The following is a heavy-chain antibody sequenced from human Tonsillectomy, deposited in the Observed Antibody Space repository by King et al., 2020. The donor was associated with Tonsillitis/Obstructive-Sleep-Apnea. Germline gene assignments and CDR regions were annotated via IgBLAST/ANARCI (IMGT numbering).Heavy chain of an antibody. CDR1: GFTFSSYD. V-gene: IGHV3-13*04. Sequence: VQLVESGGGLVQPGGSLRLSCAASGFTFSSYDMHWVRQVTGKGLEWVSGIGPAGDTYSPGSVKGRFPISRENAKNSWYLRMTSLRAGDTAVYYCARGEHWGIERDAFDIWGQGTMVTVSS. CDR2: IGPAGDT. CDR3: ARGEHWGIERDAFDI. J-gene: IGHJ3*02. D-gene: IGHD7-27*01.